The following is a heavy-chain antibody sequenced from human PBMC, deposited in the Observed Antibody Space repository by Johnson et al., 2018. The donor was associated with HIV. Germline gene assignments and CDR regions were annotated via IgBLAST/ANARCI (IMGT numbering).Heavy chain of an antibody. Sequence: QVQLVESGGNVVRPGGSLRLSCTASGFTFSSYAMHWVRQAPGKGLEWVAVISYDGSNKYYADSVKGRFTISRDNSKNTLYLQMNSLRAEDTAVYYCARERNMIVVDDDAFDIWGQGTMVTVSS. J-gene: IGHJ3*02. D-gene: IGHD3-22*01. CDR2: ISYDGSNK. CDR3: ARERNMIVVDDDAFDI. CDR1: GFTFSSYA. V-gene: IGHV3-30*04.